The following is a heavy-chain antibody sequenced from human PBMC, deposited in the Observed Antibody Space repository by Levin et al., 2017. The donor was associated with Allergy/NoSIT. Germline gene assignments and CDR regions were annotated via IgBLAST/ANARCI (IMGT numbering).Heavy chain of an antibody. CDR1: GGSISSYY. Sequence: ASETLSLTCTVSGGSISSYYWSWIRQPPGKGLEWIGYIYYSGSTNYNPSLKSRVTISVDTSKNQFSLKLSSVTAADTAVYYCARTGRVRYGGNWFDPWGQGTLVTVSS. CDR2: IYYSGST. CDR3: ARTGRVRYGGNWFDP. V-gene: IGHV4-59*01. D-gene: IGHD4-17*01. J-gene: IGHJ5*02.